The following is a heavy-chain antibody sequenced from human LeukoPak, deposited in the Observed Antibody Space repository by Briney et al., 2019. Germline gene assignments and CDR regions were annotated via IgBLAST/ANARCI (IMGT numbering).Heavy chain of an antibody. D-gene: IGHD3-9*01. CDR3: ARKYYDILTGFVY. CDR1: GGSISSGDYY. CDR2: IYYSGST. V-gene: IGHV4-30-4*01. J-gene: IGHJ4*02. Sequence: PSQTLSLTCTVSGGSISSGDYYWSWIRQPPGKGLEWIGYIYYSGSTYYNPSLKSRVTISVDTSKNQFSLKLSSVTAADTAVYYCARKYYDILTGFVYWGQGTLVTVSS.